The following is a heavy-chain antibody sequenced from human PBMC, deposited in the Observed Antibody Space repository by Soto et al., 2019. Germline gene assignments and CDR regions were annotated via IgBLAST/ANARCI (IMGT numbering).Heavy chain of an antibody. J-gene: IGHJ2*01. D-gene: IGHD6-13*01. CDR1: GFTFSSYA. CDR3: AKDPLGSSSWYSYWYFDL. Sequence: EVQLLESGGGLVQPGGSLRLSCAASGFTFSSYAMSWVRQAPGKGLEWVSAISGSGGSTYYADSVKGRFTISRDNSKNPLYLQMNSLRAEDTAVYYCAKDPLGSSSWYSYWYFDLWGRGTLVTVSS. V-gene: IGHV3-23*01. CDR2: ISGSGGST.